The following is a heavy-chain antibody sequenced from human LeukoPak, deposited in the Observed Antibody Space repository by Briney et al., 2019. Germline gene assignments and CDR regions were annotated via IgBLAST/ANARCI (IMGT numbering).Heavy chain of an antibody. D-gene: IGHD3-10*01. J-gene: IGHJ4*02. CDR3: ARVLMVRGVDLGY. CDR2: INPNSGGT. CDR1: GYTFTGHY. Sequence: ASVKVSCKASGYTFTGHYMHWVRQAPGQGLEWMGWINPNSGGTNYAQKFQGRVTMTRDTSISTAYMELSRLRSDDTAVYYCARVLMVRGVDLGYWGQGTLVTVSS. V-gene: IGHV1-2*02.